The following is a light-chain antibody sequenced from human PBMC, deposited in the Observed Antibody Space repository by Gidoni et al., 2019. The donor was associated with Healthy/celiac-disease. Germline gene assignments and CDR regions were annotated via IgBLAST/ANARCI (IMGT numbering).Light chain of an antibody. CDR3: QAWDSSVV. V-gene: IGLV3-1*01. CDR2: QNN. Sequence: SSALTQPPSVSVSPGQTASITCSGDKFGDKYACLYQQKPGQSPVLIIYQNNKRPSGIPERFSGSNSGNTATLTISGNQAKDEADYYCQAWDSSVVFGGGTKLTVL. J-gene: IGLJ2*01. CDR1: KFGDKY.